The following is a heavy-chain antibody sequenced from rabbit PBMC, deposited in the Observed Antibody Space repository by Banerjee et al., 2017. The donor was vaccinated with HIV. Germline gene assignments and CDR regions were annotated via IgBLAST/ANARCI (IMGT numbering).Heavy chain of an antibody. Sequence: QEQLKESGGGLVKPEGSLTLTCTASGFSFSNSYWICWVRQAPGKGLEWVGCIGSGSGSTYYASWAKGRFIISKTSSTTVTLQMTSLTAADTATYFCARGDSLDYLHLWGPGTLVTVS. J-gene: IGHJ6*01. CDR2: IGSGSGST. V-gene: IGHV1S45*01. CDR3: ARGDSLDYLHL. D-gene: IGHD2-1*01. CDR1: GFSFSNSYW.